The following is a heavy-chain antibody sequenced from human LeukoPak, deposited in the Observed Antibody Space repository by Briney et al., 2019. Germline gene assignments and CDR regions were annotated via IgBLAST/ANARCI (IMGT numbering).Heavy chain of an antibody. CDR3: AREDYCSGGICYPMKFDY. V-gene: IGHV4-59*11. CDR1: GGHLSNHY. Sequence: PSETLSLTCTVSGGHLSNHYWSWIPQPPRKRPGGIGFVYYDGPTNYSPSLKSRVTISVDTSKNQFSLNVSSVTAADTAVYYCAREDYCSGGICYPMKFDYWGQGTLATVSS. J-gene: IGHJ4*02. D-gene: IGHD2-15*01. CDR2: VYYDGPT.